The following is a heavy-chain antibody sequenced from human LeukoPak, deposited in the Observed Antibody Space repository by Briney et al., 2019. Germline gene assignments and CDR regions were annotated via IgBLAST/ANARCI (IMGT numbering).Heavy chain of an antibody. CDR1: GGSLSAYY. CDR3: ARYLDYGGNSRVFQH. Sequence: SETLSLTCAVYGGSLSAYYWTWIRQPPGKGLEWIGEINHGGSTNYNPSLKSRVTISIDTSKNQFSLKLSSVTAADTAFYYCARYLDYGGNSRVFQHWGQGTLVTVSS. CDR2: INHGGST. J-gene: IGHJ1*01. V-gene: IGHV4-34*01. D-gene: IGHD4-23*01.